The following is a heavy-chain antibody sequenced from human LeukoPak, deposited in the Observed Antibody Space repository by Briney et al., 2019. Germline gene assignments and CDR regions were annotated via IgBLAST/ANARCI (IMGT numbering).Heavy chain of an antibody. D-gene: IGHD2-2*01. J-gene: IGHJ6*03. V-gene: IGHV4-59*11. Sequence: SQTLSLTSTVSGGSLSSHYWSWIRQPPGKGLEWNGYIYYSGSTNYNPSLKSRVTISVDTSKNQFSLKLSSVTAADTAVYYCARDRTERDCSSTSCYRYSYYYYYMDVWGKGTTVTVSS. CDR3: ARDRTERDCSSTSCYRYSYYYYYMDV. CDR1: GGSLSSHY. CDR2: IYYSGST.